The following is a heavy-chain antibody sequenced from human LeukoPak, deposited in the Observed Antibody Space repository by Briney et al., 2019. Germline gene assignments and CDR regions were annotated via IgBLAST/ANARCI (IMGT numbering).Heavy chain of an antibody. CDR2: ITGGGDRT. CDR1: GFTFSSNA. V-gene: IGHV3-23*01. Sequence: GGSLRLSCAASGFTFSSNAMSWVRQAPGKGLERVSVITGGGDRTFYSDSVKGRFTISRDNSKNTLYLQMSSLRAEDTAVYYCARDGGGLDYWGQGTLVTVSS. J-gene: IGHJ4*02. CDR3: ARDGGGLDY. D-gene: IGHD3-16*01.